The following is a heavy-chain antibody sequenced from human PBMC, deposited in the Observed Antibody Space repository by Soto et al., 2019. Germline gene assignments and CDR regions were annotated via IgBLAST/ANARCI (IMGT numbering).Heavy chain of an antibody. D-gene: IGHD3-3*01. CDR1: GFIFSSYT. V-gene: IGHV3-21*06. CDR3: AKGSPGGPWRY. CDR2: ISASSTYI. Sequence: EVQLVESGGGLVKPGGSLRLSCAASGFIFSSYTMNWVRQAPGKGLEWVSPISASSTYIYYADSLNGRVTISRDNAYNSLYLIIPGLRAAGTAVSYSAKGSPGGPWRYWCQGTLVSVPS. J-gene: IGHJ4*02.